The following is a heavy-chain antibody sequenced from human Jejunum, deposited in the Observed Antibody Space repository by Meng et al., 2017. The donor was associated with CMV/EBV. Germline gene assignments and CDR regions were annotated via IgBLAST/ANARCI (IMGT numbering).Heavy chain of an antibody. V-gene: IGHV3-23*01. D-gene: IGHD2-21*01. CDR1: GFSFGAYA. CDR3: AKERIELWYFDY. Sequence: AVSGFSFGAYAMSWVRQAPGKGLEWVAAISGSGHLTHYADSVKGRFIISKDKSKNTLYLQMNTVTAKDTAIYYCAKERIELWYFDYWGQGTLVTVSS. CDR2: ISGSGHLT. J-gene: IGHJ4*02.